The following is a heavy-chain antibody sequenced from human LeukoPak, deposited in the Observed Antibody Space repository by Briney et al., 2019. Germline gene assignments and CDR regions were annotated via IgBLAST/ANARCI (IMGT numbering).Heavy chain of an antibody. CDR2: IKQDGSEK. CDR3: ARGLPTADIVLQKASTPNTYGMDV. Sequence: PGGSLRLSCAASGFTFSSYWMSWVRQAPGKGLEWVANIKQDGSEKYYVDSVKGRFTISRDNAKNSLYLQMNSLRAADTAVYYCARGLPTADIVLQKASTPNTYGMDVWGQGTTVTVSS. J-gene: IGHJ6*02. V-gene: IGHV3-7*01. CDR1: GFTFSSYW. D-gene: IGHD2-15*01.